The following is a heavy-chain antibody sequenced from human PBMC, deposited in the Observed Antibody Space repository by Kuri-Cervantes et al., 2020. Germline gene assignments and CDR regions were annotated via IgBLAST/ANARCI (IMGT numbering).Heavy chain of an antibody. CDR2: IYYSGST. Sequence: SETLSLTCTVSGGSISSSSYYWGWIRQPPGKGLEWIGSIYYSGSTYYNPSLKSRVTISVDTSKNQFSLKLSSVTAADTAVYYCANPTLTIKGGMDVWGQGTTVTVSS. V-gene: IGHV4-39*01. J-gene: IGHJ6*02. CDR3: ANPTLTIKGGMDV. CDR1: GGSISSSSYY. D-gene: IGHD3-9*01.